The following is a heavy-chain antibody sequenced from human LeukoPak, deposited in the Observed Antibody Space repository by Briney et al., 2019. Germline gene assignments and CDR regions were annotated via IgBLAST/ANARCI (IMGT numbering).Heavy chain of an antibody. CDR1: GVSISSYY. Sequence: PSEPLSLPCTVSGVSISSYYWSWIRQPPGKGLEWIGYIFYSGNTIYNPSLKSRVTISVDTSKNHFSLRLRSVTAADTAVYYCARLAAISGSDYPDDWGQGALVTVSS. D-gene: IGHD1-26*01. CDR2: IFYSGNT. V-gene: IGHV4-59*08. CDR3: ARLAAISGSDYPDD. J-gene: IGHJ4*02.